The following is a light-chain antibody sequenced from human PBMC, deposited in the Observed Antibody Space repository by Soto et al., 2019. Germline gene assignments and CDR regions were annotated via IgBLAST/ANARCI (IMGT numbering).Light chain of an antibody. CDR2: DAS. CDR1: QDIRQN. V-gene: IGKV1-33*01. J-gene: IGKJ3*01. CDR3: QLSEGVPLIT. Sequence: DVQMTQSPASLSASVGDRVTITCQASQDIRQNLNWYQQKPGKVPKVLIHDASNVGTGVPSRFNGRGSGTDFTFTISSLQAEDFATYYCQLSEGVPLITFRPGTKVY.